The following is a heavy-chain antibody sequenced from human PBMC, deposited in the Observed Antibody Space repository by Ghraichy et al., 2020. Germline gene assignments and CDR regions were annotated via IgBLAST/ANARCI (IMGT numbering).Heavy chain of an antibody. Sequence: SCAASGFSFNNAWMSWVRQAPGKGLEWVGRIKSKTDGGTIDYAAPVKGRFTISREDSENTLFLHMNSLKTEDTAVYYCATFLNYFDSSGFSYYYYHAMDVWGQGTTVTVSS. D-gene: IGHD3-22*01. CDR1: GFSFNNAW. J-gene: IGHJ6*02. CDR2: IKSKTDGGTI. V-gene: IGHV3-15*01. CDR3: ATFLNYFDSSGFSYYYYHAMDV.